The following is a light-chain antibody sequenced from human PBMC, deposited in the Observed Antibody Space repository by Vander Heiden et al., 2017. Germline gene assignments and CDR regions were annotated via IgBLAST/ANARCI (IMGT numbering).Light chain of an antibody. CDR3: QQYDSPPRT. CDR2: GTS. J-gene: IGKJ2*01. V-gene: IGKV3-20*01. Sequence: EIVLTQSPGTLSLPPGERATLPRRASQSVRSSHLAWYQQNPGQAPRLLIYGTSSRATGIPDRFSGSGSGTDFTLTISRLEPEDFAVYYCQQYDSPPRTFGQGTKLENK. CDR1: QSVRSSH.